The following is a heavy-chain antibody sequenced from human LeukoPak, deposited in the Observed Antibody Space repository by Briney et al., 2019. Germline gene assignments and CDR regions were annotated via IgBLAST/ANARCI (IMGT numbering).Heavy chain of an antibody. D-gene: IGHD3-22*01. V-gene: IGHV5-51*01. CDR1: GYSFTSYW. J-gene: IGHJ3*02. CDR3: ARMYYYDSSGYPSKNAFDI. CDR2: IYPGDSDT. Sequence: PGESLKISCKGSGYSFTSYWIGWVRQMPGKGLEWMGIIYPGDSDTRYSPSFQGQVAISADKSISAAYLQWSSLKASDTAMYYCARMYYYDSSGYPSKNAFDIWGQGIMVTVSS.